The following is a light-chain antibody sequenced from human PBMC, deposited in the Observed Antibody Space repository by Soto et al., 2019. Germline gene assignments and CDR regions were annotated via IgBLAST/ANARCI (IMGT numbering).Light chain of an antibody. J-gene: IGKJ3*01. Sequence: EVVLTQSPGTLSLSPGARATLSCRASQSVNDNHLAWYQQKGGQAPRLLISGASTRATGVPERFSVGGFGTANSLIINRLEPEDFALYYCQLYGGSPPWRTFGPGTTVEI. CDR1: QSVNDNH. CDR2: GAS. CDR3: QLYGGSPPWRT. V-gene: IGKV3-20*01.